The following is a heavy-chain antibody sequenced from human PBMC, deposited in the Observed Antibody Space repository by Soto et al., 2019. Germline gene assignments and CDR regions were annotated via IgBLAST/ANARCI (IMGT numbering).Heavy chain of an antibody. V-gene: IGHV4-30-2*01. CDR3: ARGPPIFY. CDR1: GGSISSGGYS. D-gene: IGHD3-9*01. J-gene: IGHJ4*02. CDR2: IYHGGST. Sequence: SETLSLTCAVSGGSISSGGYSWGWIRQPPGKGLEWIGYIYHGGSTYYNPSLKSRVTISVDRSKNQFSLKLSSVTAADTAVYYCARGPPIFYWGQGTLVTVSS.